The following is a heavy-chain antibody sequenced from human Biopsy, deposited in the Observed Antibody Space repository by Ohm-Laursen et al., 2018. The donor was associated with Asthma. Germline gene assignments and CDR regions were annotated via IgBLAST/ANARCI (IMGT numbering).Heavy chain of an antibody. D-gene: IGHD2-15*01. CDR3: AGFCSGGNCPDH. V-gene: IGHV4-59*01. J-gene: IGHJ4*02. Sequence: SETLSLTCIVSGVSIRSYYWTWIRQPPGKGLEWIGNIHYSGSTYSNPSLKSRVTISVDTSKKQISLRLSSVIAADTAVYYCAGFCSGGNCPDHWGQGTLVTGSS. CDR1: GVSIRSYY. CDR2: IHYSGST.